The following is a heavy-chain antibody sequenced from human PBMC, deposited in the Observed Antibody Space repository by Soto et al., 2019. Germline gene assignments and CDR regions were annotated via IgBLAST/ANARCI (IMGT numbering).Heavy chain of an antibody. CDR3: ASSRLCEQHFDT. J-gene: IGHJ1*01. V-gene: IGHV4-31*03. Sequence: ASETLSLTCTVSGGSLTSEGYYCSWIRQLPGKGLEWIGYIYYSGSIFYNPFLKSRASISAHSSKRQFSLKLSSVTAADTAVYDCASSRLCEQHFDTWGQGSIVTVYS. CDR1: GGSLTSEGYY. CDR2: IYYSGSI. D-gene: IGHD3-9*01.